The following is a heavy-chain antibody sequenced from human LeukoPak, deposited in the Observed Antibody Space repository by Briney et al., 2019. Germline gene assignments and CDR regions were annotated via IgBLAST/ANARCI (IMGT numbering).Heavy chain of an antibody. CDR2: INPNSGGT. CDR3: ARDPLWLKGYYYYMDV. D-gene: IGHD5-18*01. J-gene: IGHJ6*03. Sequence: ASVKVSCKASGYTFTGYYMHWVRQAPGQGLEWMGWINPNSGGTNYAQKFQGRVTMTRDTSISAAYMELSRLRSDDTAVYYCARDPLWLKGYYYYMDVWGKGTTVTVSS. CDR1: GYTFTGYY. V-gene: IGHV1-2*02.